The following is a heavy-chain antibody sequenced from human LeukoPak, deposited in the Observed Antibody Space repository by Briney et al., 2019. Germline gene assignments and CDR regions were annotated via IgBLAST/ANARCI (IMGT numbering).Heavy chain of an antibody. J-gene: IGHJ4*02. CDR2: INSGGSGT. CDR3: ATSLGPLTEY. V-gene: IGHV3-74*01. Sequence: GGSLRLSCAASGFAFSSNWMHWVRQTPGKGLVWVSRINSGGSGTSYADSVEGRFTISRDNAKDTLYLQMNSLRAEDTAVYYCATSLGPLTEYWGQGTLVTVSS. CDR1: GFAFSSNW. D-gene: IGHD7-27*01.